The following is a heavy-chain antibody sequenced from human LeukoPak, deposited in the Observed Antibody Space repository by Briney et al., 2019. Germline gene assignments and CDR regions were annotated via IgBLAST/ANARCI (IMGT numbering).Heavy chain of an antibody. D-gene: IGHD1-14*01. J-gene: IGHJ4*02. Sequence: GGSLRLSCAASGFTFSSYWMSWVRQAPGEGLEWVANIKQDGSEKYYVDSVKGRFTISRDNAKNSLYLQMNSLRAEDTAVYYCAKDGRAWYYWGQGTLVTVSP. CDR2: IKQDGSEK. CDR1: GFTFSSYW. V-gene: IGHV3-7*01. CDR3: AKDGRAWYY.